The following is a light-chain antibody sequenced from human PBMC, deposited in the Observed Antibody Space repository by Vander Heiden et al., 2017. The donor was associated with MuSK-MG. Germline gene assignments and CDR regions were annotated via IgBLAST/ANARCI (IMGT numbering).Light chain of an antibody. CDR2: WAS. V-gene: IGKV4-1*01. Sequence: DIVMTQSPDSLAVYMGERATINCKSSQRVLYSYINKNYLAWYQQKPGQPPKLLIYWASTRESGVPDRFSGSGSGTDFTLTISSLQAEDLAVYYCQQYYSIWTFGQGTKVEIK. CDR3: QQYYSIWT. J-gene: IGKJ1*01. CDR1: QRVLYSYINKNY.